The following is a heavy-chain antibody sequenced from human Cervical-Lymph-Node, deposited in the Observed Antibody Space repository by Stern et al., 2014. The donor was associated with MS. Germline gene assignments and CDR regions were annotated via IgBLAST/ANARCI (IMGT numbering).Heavy chain of an antibody. Sequence: QVQLQQWGAGLLRPSETLSLTCAVHGASFTDTYWSWIRQTPGKGLEWIGEINHSGKTHHNPSLMSRVTLSVDTSKNQFSLKLNSVTAADTAVYYCARERKVERSARVFVSFDVWGQGTLLTVSS. CDR2: INHSGKT. V-gene: IGHV4-34*01. CDR1: GASFTDTY. D-gene: IGHD1-1*01. CDR3: ARERKVERSARVFVSFDV. J-gene: IGHJ3*01.